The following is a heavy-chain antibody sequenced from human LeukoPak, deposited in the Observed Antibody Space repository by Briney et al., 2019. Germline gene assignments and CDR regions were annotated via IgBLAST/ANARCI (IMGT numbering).Heavy chain of an antibody. J-gene: IGHJ3*01. CDR2: FGASGADT. CDR1: GFTFSTYA. V-gene: IGHV3-23*01. D-gene: IGHD3-22*01. CDR3: AKRPRDSSGYYLGAFDG. Sequence: GGSLRLSCTASGFTFSTYAMTWVRQAPGKGLDWVSAFGASGADTYYADSAKGRFTVSRDNSKNTLYLQMSSLRADDTAVYFCAKRPRDSSGYYLGAFDGWGQGTTVTVSS.